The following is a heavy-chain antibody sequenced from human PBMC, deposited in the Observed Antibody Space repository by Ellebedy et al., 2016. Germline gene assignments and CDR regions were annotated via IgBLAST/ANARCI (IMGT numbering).Heavy chain of an antibody. J-gene: IGHJ4*02. V-gene: IGHV3-72*01. CDR3: ARGLGD. D-gene: IGHD2-21*01. CDR2: IRNKANGYTT. Sequence: GGSLRLSYAASGFTFSDHYMDWVRQAPGKGLEWVARIRNKANGYTTDYAASVKGRFTISRDDSKNSLSLQMNSLKTEDAAVYYCARGLGDWGQGTLVTVSS. CDR1: GFTFSDHY.